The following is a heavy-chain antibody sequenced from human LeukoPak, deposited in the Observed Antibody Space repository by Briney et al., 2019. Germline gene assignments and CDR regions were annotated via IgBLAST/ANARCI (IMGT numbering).Heavy chain of an antibody. CDR1: GGSISSYY. J-gene: IGHJ3*02. CDR2: IYYSGST. CDR3: ARSAYYYDSSVDAFDI. Sequence: SETLSLTCTVSGGSISSYYWSWIRQPPGKGLEWIGYIYYSGSTNYNPSLKSRVTISVDTSKNQFSPKLSSVTAADTAVYYCARSAYYYDSSVDAFDIWGQGTMDTVSS. D-gene: IGHD3-22*01. V-gene: IGHV4-59*01.